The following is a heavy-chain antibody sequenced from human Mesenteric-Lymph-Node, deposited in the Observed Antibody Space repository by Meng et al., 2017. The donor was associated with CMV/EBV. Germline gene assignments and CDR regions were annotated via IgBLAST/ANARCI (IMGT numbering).Heavy chain of an antibody. V-gene: IGHV4-34*01. CDR1: GGSFSGYY. CDR3: ARGRGSYYDTSGYQLGYDY. Sequence: SETLSLTCAVYGGSFSGYYWSWIRQTPGKGLEWIGEIKHSGSANYNPSLKSRVTISQDTSRIEISLRLSSVTAADTAVYYCARGRGSYYDTSGYQLGYDYWGQGTLGT. D-gene: IGHD3-22*01. J-gene: IGHJ4*02. CDR2: IKHSGSA.